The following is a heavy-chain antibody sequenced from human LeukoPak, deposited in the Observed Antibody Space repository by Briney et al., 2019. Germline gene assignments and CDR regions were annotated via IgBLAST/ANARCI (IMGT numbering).Heavy chain of an antibody. Sequence: GGSLRLSCAASGFTFSSYAMSRVRQAPGKGLEWVSVISGSGSSTDYADSVKGRFIISRDNSKNMLYLQVSSLRADDTGVYYCAKSFGPVIAAAGTGADWGQGTLVTVSS. CDR3: AKSFGPVIAAAGTGAD. J-gene: IGHJ4*02. V-gene: IGHV3-23*01. D-gene: IGHD6-13*01. CDR1: GFTFSSYA. CDR2: ISGSGSST.